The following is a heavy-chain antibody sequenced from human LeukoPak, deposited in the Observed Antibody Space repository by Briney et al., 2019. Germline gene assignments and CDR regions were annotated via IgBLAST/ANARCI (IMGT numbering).Heavy chain of an antibody. Sequence: SETLSLTCTVSGGSISSYYWSWIRQPAGKGLEWIVRIYTSGSTNSNPSLNSRVTMSVDTSKNQSSLKLSSVTAADTAVYYCARDFSGITMVWGVILPFDYWGQGTLVTVSS. CDR2: IYTSGST. J-gene: IGHJ4*02. V-gene: IGHV4-4*07. CDR1: GGSISSYY. CDR3: ARDFSGITMVWGVILPFDY. D-gene: IGHD3-10*01.